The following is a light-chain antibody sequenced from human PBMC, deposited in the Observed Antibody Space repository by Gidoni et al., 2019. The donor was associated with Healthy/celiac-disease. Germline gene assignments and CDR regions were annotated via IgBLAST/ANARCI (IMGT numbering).Light chain of an antibody. Sequence: ELVLTPSPATLSVSPGERATLSCRASQSVSSNLAWYQQKPGQAPRRLIYGASTRATGIPARFSGSGSGTEFTLTISSLQSEDFAVYYCQQYNNWPRTFGQGTKVEIK. V-gene: IGKV3-15*01. CDR3: QQYNNWPRT. J-gene: IGKJ1*01. CDR1: QSVSSN. CDR2: GAS.